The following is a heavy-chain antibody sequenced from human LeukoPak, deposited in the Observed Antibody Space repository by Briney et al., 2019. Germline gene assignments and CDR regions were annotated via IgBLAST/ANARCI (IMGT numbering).Heavy chain of an antibody. D-gene: IGHD6-19*01. V-gene: IGHV1-2*02. J-gene: IGHJ4*02. CDR3: ASYPRYSSSPPFDY. Sequence: GASVKVSCKASGYTFTGHYMHWVRQAPGQGLGWMGWINPNTGGTNYAQKFQGRVTMTRDTTISTAYMELSRLTSDDTAVYYCASYPRYSSSPPFDYWGQGTLVTVSS. CDR1: GYTFTGHY. CDR2: INPNTGGT.